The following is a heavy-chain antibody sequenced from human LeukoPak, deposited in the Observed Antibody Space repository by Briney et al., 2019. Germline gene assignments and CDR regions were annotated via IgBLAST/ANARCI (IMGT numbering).Heavy chain of an antibody. CDR3: AKGARDWILRYYFDS. Sequence: PGGSLRLSCAASGFTFSSFTMHWVRQTPGKGLEWLAVISYDGTNKFYADSVKGRFTVSRDNSKNTLYLQIDSLRAEDTAVYYCAKGARDWILRYYFDSWGQGTLVTVSS. CDR1: GFTFSSFT. D-gene: IGHD2-21*02. V-gene: IGHV3-30*04. CDR2: ISYDGTNK. J-gene: IGHJ4*02.